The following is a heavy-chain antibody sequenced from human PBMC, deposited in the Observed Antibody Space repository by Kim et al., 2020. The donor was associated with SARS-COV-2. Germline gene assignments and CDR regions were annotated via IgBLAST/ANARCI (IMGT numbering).Heavy chain of an antibody. CDR2: IYYSGST. V-gene: IGHV4-31*03. D-gene: IGHD3-10*01. CDR1: GGSISSGGYY. CDR3: ARVEGITMVRGVIFPYYFDY. J-gene: IGHJ4*02. Sequence: SETLSLTCTVSGGSISSGGYYWSWIRQHPGKGLEWIGYIYYSGSTYYNPSLKSRVTISVDTSKNQFSLKLSSVTAADTAVYYCARVEGITMVRGVIFPYYFDYWGQGTLVTVSS.